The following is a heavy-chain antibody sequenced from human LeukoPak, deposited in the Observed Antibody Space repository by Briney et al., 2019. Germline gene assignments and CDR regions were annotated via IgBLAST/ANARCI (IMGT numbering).Heavy chain of an antibody. CDR3: ARALITVDIVATIASDY. CDR2: IIPIFGTT. J-gene: IGHJ4*02. V-gene: IGHV1-69*06. D-gene: IGHD5-12*01. Sequence: GASVKVSCKASGGTLSNYAISWVRQAPGQGLEWMGGIIPIFGTTNYAQKFQGRVTITADKSTSTAYMELSSLRSEDTAVYYCARALITVDIVATIASDYWGQGTLVTVSS. CDR1: GGTLSNYA.